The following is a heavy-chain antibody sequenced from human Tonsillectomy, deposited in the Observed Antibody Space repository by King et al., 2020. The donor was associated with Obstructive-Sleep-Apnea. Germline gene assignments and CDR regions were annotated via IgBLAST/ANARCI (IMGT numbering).Heavy chain of an antibody. V-gene: IGHV3-9*01. CDR1: GFTFGDYA. J-gene: IGHJ4*02. D-gene: IGHD2/OR15-2a*01. CDR3: ARRGASAVSPFDY. CDR2: ISWSSSTI. Sequence: EVQLVESGGGLVQPGRSLRLSCAASGFTFGDYAMHWVRQVPVKGLEWVSGISWSSSTIGYGASVKGRFTIARDNAKISLYLQMNRLRAEDTALYYCARRGASAVSPFDYWGQGTLVTVSS.